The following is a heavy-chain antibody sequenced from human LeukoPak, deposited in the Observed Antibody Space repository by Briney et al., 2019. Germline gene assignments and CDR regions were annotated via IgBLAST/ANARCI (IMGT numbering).Heavy chain of an antibody. V-gene: IGHV3-23*01. Sequence: PGGPLRLSCAASGFTFSSYAMSWVRQAPGKGLEWVSAISGSGGSTYYADSVKGRFTISRDNSKNALYLQMNSLRAEDTAVYYCAKAELLWLVHMDVWGQGTTVTVSS. J-gene: IGHJ6*02. D-gene: IGHD3-10*01. CDR1: GFTFSSYA. CDR2: ISGSGGST. CDR3: AKAELLWLVHMDV.